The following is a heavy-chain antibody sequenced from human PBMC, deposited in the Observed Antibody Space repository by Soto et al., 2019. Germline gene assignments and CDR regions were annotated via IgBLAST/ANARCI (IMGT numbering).Heavy chain of an antibody. CDR3: AKDIGSGAWDWSATLDY. J-gene: IGHJ4*02. CDR2: ISYDGSNK. Sequence: QVQLVESGGGVVQPGRSLRLSCAASGFTFSSYGMHWVRQAPGKGLEWVAVISYDGSNKYDADSVKGRFTISRDNSKNTLYLQMNSLRAEDTAVDYCAKDIGSGAWDWSATLDYWGQGTLVTVSS. V-gene: IGHV3-30*18. CDR1: GFTFSSYG. D-gene: IGHD2-15*01.